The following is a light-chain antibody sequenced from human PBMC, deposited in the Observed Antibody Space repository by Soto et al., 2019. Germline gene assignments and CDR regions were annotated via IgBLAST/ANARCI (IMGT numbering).Light chain of an antibody. V-gene: IGKV1-5*01. CDR3: LQYSSHSWT. Sequence: DIQMTQSPSSLSPSVGDRVTITCRASRSISDWLAWYQQKPGKAPELLIFHASNLKSGVSSRFSGSGSGTEFTLTISRLQPDDVATYYCLQYSSHSWTFGQGTRWIS. CDR2: HAS. CDR1: RSISDW. J-gene: IGKJ1*01.